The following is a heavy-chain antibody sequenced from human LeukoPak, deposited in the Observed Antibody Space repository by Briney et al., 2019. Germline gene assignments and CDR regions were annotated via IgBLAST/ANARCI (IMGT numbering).Heavy chain of an antibody. CDR3: ARGYCSGGSCYVYNWFDP. CDR2: IYTGGST. CDR1: GGSISSGSYY. Sequence: SETLSLTCTVSGGSISSGSYYWSWIRQPAGKGLEWIGRIYTGGSTNYNPSLKSRVTISVDTSKNQFSLKLSSVTAADTAVYYCARGYCSGGSCYVYNWFDPWGQGTLVTVSS. J-gene: IGHJ5*02. D-gene: IGHD2-15*01. V-gene: IGHV4-61*02.